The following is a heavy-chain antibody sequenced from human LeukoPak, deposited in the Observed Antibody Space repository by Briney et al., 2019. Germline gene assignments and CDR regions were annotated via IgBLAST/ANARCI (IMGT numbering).Heavy chain of an antibody. CDR3: AKHGWADNSLFDY. CDR2: ITSSSSYI. Sequence: PGGSLRLSCAASGFTFSSYSMNWVRQAPGKGLEWVSSITSSSSYIYYADSVKGRFTISRDNAKNSLYLQMNNLRAEDTAVYYCAKHGWADNSLFDYWGQGTLVTVSS. D-gene: IGHD6-19*01. CDR1: GFTFSSYS. V-gene: IGHV3-21*01. J-gene: IGHJ4*02.